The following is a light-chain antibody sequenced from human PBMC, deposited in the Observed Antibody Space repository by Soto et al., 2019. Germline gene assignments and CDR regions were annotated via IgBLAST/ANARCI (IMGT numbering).Light chain of an antibody. CDR3: SSFTSTSTYV. Sequence: QSVLTQPPSVSGAPGQRVTISCTGSSSDIGAGYRVRWYQQVPGTAPKVLIYNNSNRPSGVPARFSGSKSGTSASLAISGLQAEDEADYYCSSFTSTSTYVFGTGTKVTVL. CDR1: SSDIGAGYR. CDR2: NNS. J-gene: IGLJ1*01. V-gene: IGLV1-40*01.